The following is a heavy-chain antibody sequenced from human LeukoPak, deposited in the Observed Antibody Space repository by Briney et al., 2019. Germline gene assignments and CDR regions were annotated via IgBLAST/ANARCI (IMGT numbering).Heavy chain of an antibody. V-gene: IGHV3-30*02. Sequence: QAGGSLRLSCATSGYTFSSHGLHWVRKAPGKGLECVASIRHDGGDKYYSESVKGRFTISKDNTKNTLFLYMNSLRPEDTAMYYCVRWSGTYPLYYLDYWGQGTLVTVSS. CDR3: VRWSGTYPLYYLDY. CDR1: GYTFSSHG. D-gene: IGHD1-26*01. J-gene: IGHJ4*02. CDR2: IRHDGGDK.